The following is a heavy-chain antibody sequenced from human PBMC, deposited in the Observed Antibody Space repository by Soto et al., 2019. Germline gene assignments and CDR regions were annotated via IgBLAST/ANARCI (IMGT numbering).Heavy chain of an antibody. CDR2: ISSSSSTI. CDR1: GFTFSSYS. Sequence: GGSLRLSCAASGFTFSSYSMNWVRQAPGKGLEWVSYISSSSSTIYYADSVKGRFTISRDNAKNSLYLQMNSLRDEDTAVYYCAREHVVVIKRGFYYYGMDVWGQGTTVTVSS. D-gene: IGHD3-22*01. J-gene: IGHJ6*02. CDR3: AREHVVVIKRGFYYYGMDV. V-gene: IGHV3-48*02.